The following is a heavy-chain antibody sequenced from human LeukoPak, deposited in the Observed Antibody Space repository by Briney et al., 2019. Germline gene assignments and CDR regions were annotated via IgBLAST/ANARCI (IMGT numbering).Heavy chain of an antibody. CDR3: ARSPEIVDYYMDV. D-gene: IGHD2-15*01. J-gene: IGHJ6*03. CDR2: IYYSGST. Sequence: NSSETLSLTCTVSGGSISSGDYYWSWSRQPPGKGLEWIGYIYYSGSTYYNPSLKSRVTISVDTSKNQSSLKLSSVTAADTAVYYCARSPEIVDYYMDVWGKGTTVTVSS. V-gene: IGHV4-30-4*08. CDR1: GGSISSGDYY.